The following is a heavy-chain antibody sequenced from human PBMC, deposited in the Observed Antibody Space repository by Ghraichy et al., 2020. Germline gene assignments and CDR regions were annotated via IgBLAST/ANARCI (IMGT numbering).Heavy chain of an antibody. CDR2: IYYSGST. Sequence: SETLSLTCTVSGGSISSYYWSWIRQPPGKGLEWIGYIYYSGSTNYNPSLKSRVTISVDTSKNQFSLKLSSVTAADTAVYYCARAIRWYSGSYSEGYYYYYYMDVWGKGTTVTVSS. D-gene: IGHD1-26*01. CDR3: ARAIRWYSGSYSEGYYYYYYMDV. J-gene: IGHJ6*03. V-gene: IGHV4-59*01. CDR1: GGSISSYY.